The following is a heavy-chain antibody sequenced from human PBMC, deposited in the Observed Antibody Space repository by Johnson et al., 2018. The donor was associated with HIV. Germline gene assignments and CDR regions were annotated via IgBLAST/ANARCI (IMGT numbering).Heavy chain of an antibody. CDR2: ISYDGSNQ. J-gene: IGHJ3*02. D-gene: IGHD6-19*01. CDR3: ARDRPSGWPDAFDI. CDR1: GFTFTSYA. Sequence: QVQLVESGGGVVQPGRSLRLSCAASGFTFTSYAMHWVRQAPGTGLEWVAVISYDGSNQYYADSVKGRFTITRDNSKNTLFLQMDSLRAEDAAVYYCARDRPSGWPDAFDIWGQGTMVTVSS. V-gene: IGHV3-30*14.